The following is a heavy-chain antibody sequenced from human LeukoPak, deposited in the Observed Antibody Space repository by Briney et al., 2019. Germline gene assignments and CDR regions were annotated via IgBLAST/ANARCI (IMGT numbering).Heavy chain of an antibody. CDR2: IYYSGST. CDR1: GGSISSGGYY. CDR3: ARGILAAAGRIWDY. J-gene: IGHJ4*02. Sequence: PSQTLSLTCTVSGGSISSGGYYWSWIRQPPGKGLEWIGYIYYSGSTNYNPSLKSRVTISVDTSKNQFSLKLSSVTAADTAVYYCARGILAAAGRIWDYWGQGTLVTVSS. D-gene: IGHD6-13*01. V-gene: IGHV4-61*08.